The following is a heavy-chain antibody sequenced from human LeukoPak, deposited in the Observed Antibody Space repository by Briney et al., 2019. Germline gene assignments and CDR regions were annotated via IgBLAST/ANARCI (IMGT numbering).Heavy chain of an antibody. V-gene: IGHV3-74*01. CDR3: AREVDTAMVTVGFDY. Sequence: GGSLRLSCAASAFTFSSYWMHWVRQAPGKGLVWVSRIKSDGSSTSYADSVKGRFTISRDNAKNTLYLQMNSLRAEDTALYYCAREVDTAMVTVGFDYWGQGTLVTVSS. CDR2: IKSDGSST. J-gene: IGHJ4*02. D-gene: IGHD5-18*01. CDR1: AFTFSSYW.